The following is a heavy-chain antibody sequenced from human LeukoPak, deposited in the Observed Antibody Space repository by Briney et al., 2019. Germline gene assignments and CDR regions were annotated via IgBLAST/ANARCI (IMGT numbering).Heavy chain of an antibody. CDR1: GDSLSSKSAA. CDR3: SRLVGGIPDY. V-gene: IGHV6-1*01. J-gene: IGHJ4*02. CDR2: TYYRSKWST. D-gene: IGHD2-15*01. Sequence: SQTLSLTCAISGDSLSSKSAAGNWIRQSPSRGLEWLGRTYYRSKWSTDYAVSVKSRITVNPDTSKNQFSLQLNSVTPDDTGVYYCSRLVGGIPDYWGQGTLVTVSS.